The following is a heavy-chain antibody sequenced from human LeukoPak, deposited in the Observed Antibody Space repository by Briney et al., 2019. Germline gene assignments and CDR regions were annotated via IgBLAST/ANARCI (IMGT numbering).Heavy chain of an antibody. CDR3: AKDVHYYDSYFDY. J-gene: IGHJ4*02. CDR1: GFTFSSYS. Sequence: GGSLRLSCAASGFTFSSYSMNWVRQAPGKGLEWVSSISSSSIYRYYADSVKGRFTISRDNAKKSLYLQMNSLRAEDTAVYYCAKDVHYYDSYFDYWGQGTLVTVSS. CDR2: ISSSSIYR. V-gene: IGHV3-21*04. D-gene: IGHD3-22*01.